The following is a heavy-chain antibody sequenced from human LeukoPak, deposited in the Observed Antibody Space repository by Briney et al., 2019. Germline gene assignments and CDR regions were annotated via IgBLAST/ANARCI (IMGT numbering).Heavy chain of an antibody. Sequence: ASVKVSCKASGYTFTGYYMHWVRQAPGQGLEWMGWINPNSGGTIYAQKFQGRVTMTSDTSISTAYMELSRLRSDDTAVYHCARDKPYSGAENFNYWGQGTLVTVSS. CDR3: ARDKPYSGAENFNY. CDR1: GYTFTGYY. V-gene: IGHV1-2*02. J-gene: IGHJ4*02. CDR2: INPNSGGT. D-gene: IGHD2-15*01.